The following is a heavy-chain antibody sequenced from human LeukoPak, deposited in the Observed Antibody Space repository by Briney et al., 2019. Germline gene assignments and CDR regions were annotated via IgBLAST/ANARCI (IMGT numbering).Heavy chain of an antibody. J-gene: IGHJ6*02. D-gene: IGHD6-13*01. CDR3: ARVPFSNGYGMDV. Sequence: WASVKVSCKASGYTFTGYYMHWVRQAPGQGLAWMGWINPNSGGTNYAQKFQGRVTMTRDTSIGTAYMELSRLRSDDTAVYYCARVPFSNGYGMDVWGQGTTVTVSS. CDR2: INPNSGGT. V-gene: IGHV1-2*02. CDR1: GYTFTGYY.